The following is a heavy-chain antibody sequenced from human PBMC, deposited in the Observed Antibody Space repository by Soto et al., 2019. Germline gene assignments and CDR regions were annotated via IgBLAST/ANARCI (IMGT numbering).Heavy chain of an antibody. Sequence: VGSLRLSCAASGFTFSTYWMNWVRQAPGKGLEWVANIKQDGSEKYYVDSVKGRFAISRDNAKDSLFLQMNNLRAEDTAVYYCVRDWSTFWGVDVWGQGTTVT. CDR1: GFTFSTYW. J-gene: IGHJ6*02. CDR2: IKQDGSEK. CDR3: VRDWSTFWGVDV. V-gene: IGHV3-7*01.